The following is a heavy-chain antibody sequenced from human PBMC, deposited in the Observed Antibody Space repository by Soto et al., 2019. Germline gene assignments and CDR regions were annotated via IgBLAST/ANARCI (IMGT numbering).Heavy chain of an antibody. CDR2: ISGDGINT. CDR3: ARGNLSFDFDS. J-gene: IGHJ4*02. V-gene: IGHV3-30*03. Sequence: QIQLVESGGDVVQPGKGLRISCADSGFNFGLFGMHWVRQAPGKGMEWVAFISGDGINTQYADSVRGRFTLSRDYSRKTMYLQMDSLRDEDTALYYCARGNLSFDFDSWGLGTLVTVSS. D-gene: IGHD1-26*01. CDR1: GFNFGLFG.